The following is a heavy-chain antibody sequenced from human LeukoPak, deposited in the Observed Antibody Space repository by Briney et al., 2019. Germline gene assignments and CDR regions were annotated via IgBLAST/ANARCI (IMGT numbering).Heavy chain of an antibody. V-gene: IGHV3-23*01. Sequence: GGSLRLSCAASGFTFSSYAMSWVRQAPGKGLEWVSAISGSGGSTYYADSVEGRFTISRDNSKNTLYLQMNSLRAEDTAVYYCAEDGLGGSYSLDYWGQGTLVTVSS. D-gene: IGHD1-26*01. CDR2: ISGSGGST. CDR1: GFTFSSYA. CDR3: AEDGLGGSYSLDY. J-gene: IGHJ4*02.